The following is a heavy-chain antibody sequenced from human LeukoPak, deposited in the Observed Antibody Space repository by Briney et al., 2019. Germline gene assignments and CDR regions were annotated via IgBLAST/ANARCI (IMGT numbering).Heavy chain of an antibody. CDR3: ARVRETSSYYTYYYYMDV. CDR1: GGSISSYY. J-gene: IGHJ6*03. D-gene: IGHD3-10*01. V-gene: IGHV4-59*01. Sequence: SETLSLTCTVSGGSISSYYWSWIRQPPGKGLEWIGYIYYSGSTNYNPSLKSRVTISVDTSKNQFSLKLSSVTAADTAVYYCARVRETSSYYTYYYYMDVWGKGTTVTVSS. CDR2: IYYSGST.